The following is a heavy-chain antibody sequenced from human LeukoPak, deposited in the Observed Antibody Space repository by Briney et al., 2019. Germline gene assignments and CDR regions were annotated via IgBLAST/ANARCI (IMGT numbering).Heavy chain of an antibody. V-gene: IGHV1-69*13. CDR1: GGTFSSYA. CDR2: IMPIFGTA. J-gene: IGHJ5*02. Sequence: SVKVSCKASGGTFSSYAISWVRQAPGPGLEWMGGIMPIFGTANYAQKFQGRVTITPDEPTSTAYMELSSLRSEDTAVYYCARDLGGPTDDPWGQGTLVTVSS. CDR3: ARDLGGPTDDP.